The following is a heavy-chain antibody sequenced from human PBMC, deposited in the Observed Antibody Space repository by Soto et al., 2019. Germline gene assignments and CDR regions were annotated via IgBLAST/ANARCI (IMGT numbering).Heavy chain of an antibody. Sequence: PSETLSLTCAVYGGSFSGYYWSWIRQPPGKGLEWIGEINHSGSTNYNPSLKSRVTISVDTSKNQFSLKLSSVTAADTAVYYCARGEVAQLEPIYNYYYYGMDVWGQGTTVTVSS. CDR2: INHSGST. D-gene: IGHD1-1*01. CDR3: ARGEVAQLEPIYNYYYYGMDV. V-gene: IGHV4-34*01. CDR1: GGSFSGYY. J-gene: IGHJ6*02.